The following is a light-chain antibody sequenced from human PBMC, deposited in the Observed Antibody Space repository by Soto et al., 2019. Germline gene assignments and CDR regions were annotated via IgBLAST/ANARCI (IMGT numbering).Light chain of an antibody. CDR2: EVS. Sequence: QSALTQPASVSGSPGQSITISCTGTSSDVGGYNYVSWYQQHPGKAPKLMIYEVSNRPSGVSNRFSGSKSGNTASLTISGLQAEDEADYYCSSYTTSSTPCVFGTGTKVTLL. CDR3: SSYTTSSTPCV. CDR1: SSDVGGYNY. V-gene: IGLV2-14*01. J-gene: IGLJ1*01.